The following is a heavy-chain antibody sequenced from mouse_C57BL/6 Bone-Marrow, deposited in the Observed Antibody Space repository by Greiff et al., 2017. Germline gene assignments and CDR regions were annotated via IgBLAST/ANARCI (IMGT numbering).Heavy chain of an antibody. J-gene: IGHJ4*01. V-gene: IGHV5-4*01. CDR1: GFTFSSYA. CDR2: ISDGGSYT. Sequence: EVKLVESGGGLVKPGGSLKLSCAASGFTFSSYAMSWVRQTPEKRLEWVATISDGGSYTYYPDNVKGRFTISRDNAKNNLYLQMSHLKSEDTAMYYCAREDYGSPYAMDYWGQGTSVTVSS. D-gene: IGHD1-1*01. CDR3: AREDYGSPYAMDY.